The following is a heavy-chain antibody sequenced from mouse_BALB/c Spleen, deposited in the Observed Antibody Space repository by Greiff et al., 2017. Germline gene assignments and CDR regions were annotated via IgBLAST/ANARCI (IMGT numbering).Heavy chain of an antibody. CDR2: ISYDGSN. V-gene: IGHV3-6*02. CDR1: GYSITSGYY. CDR3: ARVGKVYFDY. Sequence: EVQLQQSGPGLVKPSQSLSLTCSVTGYSITSGYYWNWIRQFPGNKLEWMGYISYDGSNNYNPSLKNRISITRDTSKNQFFLKLNSVTTEDTATYYCARVGKVYFDYWGQGTTLTVSS. J-gene: IGHJ2*01.